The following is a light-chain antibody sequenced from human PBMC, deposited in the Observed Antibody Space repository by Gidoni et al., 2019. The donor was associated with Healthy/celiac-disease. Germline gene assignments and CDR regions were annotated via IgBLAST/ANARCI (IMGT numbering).Light chain of an antibody. CDR3: QQYNNWPPIT. Sequence: EIVMSQSPATLAVSPGERATLSCRASQSVSSNFAWYQQKPGQAPRLLIYGASTRATGIPARLSGSGSGTEFTLTISSLQSEDFAVYYCQQYNNWPPITFGQGTRLEIK. V-gene: IGKV3-15*01. J-gene: IGKJ5*01. CDR2: GAS. CDR1: QSVSSN.